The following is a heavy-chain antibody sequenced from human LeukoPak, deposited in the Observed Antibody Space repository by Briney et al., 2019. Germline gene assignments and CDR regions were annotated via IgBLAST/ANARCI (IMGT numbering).Heavy chain of an antibody. CDR3: AREIVLEVYTSPRPFDY. J-gene: IGHJ4*02. Sequence: ASVKVSCKASGYTFTDWYIHWVRQAPGQGLEWLGWFNPNTGCTNFAQKFQGRVTMTGDTSISTAYLELDRLRSDDTAVYYCAREIVLEVYTSPRPFDYWGQGTLITASS. V-gene: IGHV1-2*02. CDR2: FNPNTGCT. D-gene: IGHD2-8*02. CDR1: GYTFTDWY.